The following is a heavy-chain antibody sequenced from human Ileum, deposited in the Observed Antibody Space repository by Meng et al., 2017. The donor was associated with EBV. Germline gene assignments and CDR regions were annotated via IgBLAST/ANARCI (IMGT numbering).Heavy chain of an antibody. CDR2: ITTYNGDT. V-gene: IGHV1-18*01. J-gene: IGHJ4*02. CDR3: ARTYYSSYGFDY. Sequence: QVQLVQSGAEVKKPGASVKVSCKASGYRFTAFGISWVRQAPGQGPEWMGWITTYNGDTKYAQKFQGRVTMTRETSTNTAYMELTSLRSDDTAVYYCARTYYSSYGFDYWGQGTLVTVSS. CDR1: GYRFTAFG. D-gene: IGHD4-11*01.